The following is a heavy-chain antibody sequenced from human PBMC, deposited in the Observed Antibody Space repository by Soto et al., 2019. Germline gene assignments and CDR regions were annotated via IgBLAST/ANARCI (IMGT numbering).Heavy chain of an antibody. V-gene: IGHV3-15*07. CDR3: TTDSYSTIIIVRFDY. J-gene: IGHJ4*01. CDR2: IKSKTDGGTT. Sequence: EVQLVESGGGLVKPGGSLRLSCAASDFTFTNAWINWVRQAPGKGLEWVGRIKSKTDGGTTDYAEPVKGRFAISRDDSNNMVYLQMNSLKIEDTAVYYCTTDSYSTIIIVRFDYWGHGTLVTVSS. D-gene: IGHD3-22*01. CDR1: DFTFTNAW.